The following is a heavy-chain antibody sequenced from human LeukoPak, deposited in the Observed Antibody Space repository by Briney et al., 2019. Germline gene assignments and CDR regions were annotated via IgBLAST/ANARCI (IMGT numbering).Heavy chain of an antibody. CDR1: GGTFSSYA. V-gene: IGHV7-4-1*02. CDR3: ARAIEDASGWYGYYFDY. CDR2: INTNTGNP. J-gene: IGHJ4*02. D-gene: IGHD6-19*01. Sequence: GSSVKVSCKASGGTFSSYAISWVRQAPGQGLEWKGWINTNTGNPTYAQGFTGRFVFSLDTSVSTAYLQISSLKAEDTAVYYCARAIEDASGWYGYYFDYWGQGTLVTVSS.